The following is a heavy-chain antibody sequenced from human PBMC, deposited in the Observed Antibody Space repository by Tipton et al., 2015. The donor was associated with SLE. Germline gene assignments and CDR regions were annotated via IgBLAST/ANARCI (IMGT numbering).Heavy chain of an antibody. D-gene: IGHD6-13*01. CDR1: VGSISSHY. CDR3: ARLFIAAACTFDY. Sequence: TLSLTCTVSVGSISSHYWSWIRQPPGKGLEWFGYIYFSGSTNSNPPLQLRVTISVETSKNQFSLKLSSVTAADTAVYYCARLFIAAACTFDYWGQGTLVTVSS. V-gene: IGHV4-59*11. CDR2: IYFSGST. J-gene: IGHJ4*02.